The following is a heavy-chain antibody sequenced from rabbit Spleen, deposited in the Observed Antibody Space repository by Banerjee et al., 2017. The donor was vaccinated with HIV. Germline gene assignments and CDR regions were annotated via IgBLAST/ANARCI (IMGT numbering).Heavy chain of an antibody. J-gene: IGHJ6*01. CDR3: ARDSGSSFSSYGMDL. Sequence: QSLEESGGDLVKPGASLTLTCTASGFSFSPVNWIYWVRQAPGKGLEWIGTIYAGSTGTTDYARWAKGRFTISKTSSTTVTLQMTSLTAADTATYFCARDSGSSFSSYGMDLWGPGTLVTVS. D-gene: IGHD8-1*01. V-gene: IGHV1S40*01. CDR2: IYAGSTGTT. CDR1: GFSFSPVNW.